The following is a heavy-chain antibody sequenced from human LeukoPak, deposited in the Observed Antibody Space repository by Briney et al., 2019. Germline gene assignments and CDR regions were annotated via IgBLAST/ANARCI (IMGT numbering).Heavy chain of an antibody. V-gene: IGHV4-34*01. CDR3: ARGIGRFDP. J-gene: IGHJ5*02. CDR1: GGSFSGYY. Sequence: PSETLSLTCAVYGGSFSGYYGSWIRQPPGKGLEWIGEINHSGSTNYNPSLKSRVTISVDTSKNQFSLKLSSVTAADTAVYYCARGIGRFDPWGQGTLVTVSS. D-gene: IGHD3-22*01. CDR2: INHSGST.